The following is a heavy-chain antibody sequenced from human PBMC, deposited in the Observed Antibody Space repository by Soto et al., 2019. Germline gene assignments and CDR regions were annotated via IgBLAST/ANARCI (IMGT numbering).Heavy chain of an antibody. J-gene: IGHJ4*02. D-gene: IGHD1-26*01. CDR1: GLTFSNYA. CDR3: AKALVGEVGATDY. CDR2: ITRTDST. Sequence: EVQLLESGGGLVQPGGSLRLSCTASGLTFSNYAMSWVRQAPGKGLEWVSAITRTDSTYYADSVKGRFTISRDNSRNTLYLQMNSLGAEDAALYYCAKALVGEVGATDYWGQGTLVTVSS. V-gene: IGHV3-23*01.